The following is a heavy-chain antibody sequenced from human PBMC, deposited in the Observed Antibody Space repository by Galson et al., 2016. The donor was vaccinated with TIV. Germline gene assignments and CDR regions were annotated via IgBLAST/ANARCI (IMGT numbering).Heavy chain of an antibody. Sequence: SETLSLTCTVSGGSITSYYWTWIRQPPGKGLEWIGYIYHTGSTTYNPSLKSRVTISVDTSKKQFSLKMSSVTAADTAVYYGARGLDYGDRRGWEYWGQGTLVTVSS. J-gene: IGHJ4*02. V-gene: IGHV4-59*01. D-gene: IGHD4-17*01. CDR3: ARGLDYGDRRGWEY. CDR1: GGSITSYY. CDR2: IYHTGST.